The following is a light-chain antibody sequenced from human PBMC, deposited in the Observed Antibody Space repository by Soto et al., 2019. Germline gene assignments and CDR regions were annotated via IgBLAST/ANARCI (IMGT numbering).Light chain of an antibody. CDR1: SSDVGSYNL. CDR2: EVS. CDR3: CSYAGSSTPSYV. Sequence: QSALTQPASVSGSPGQSITISCTGTSSDVGSYNLVSWYQQHPGKAPKLMIYEVSKRPSGVSNRFSGSKSGNTASLTISGLQAEDEADYYCCSYAGSSTPSYVFGIGNKVTLL. J-gene: IGLJ1*01. V-gene: IGLV2-23*02.